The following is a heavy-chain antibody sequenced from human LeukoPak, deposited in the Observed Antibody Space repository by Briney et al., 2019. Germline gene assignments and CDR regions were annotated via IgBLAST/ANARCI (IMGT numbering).Heavy chain of an antibody. D-gene: IGHD3-22*01. CDR2: ISGGGNT. Sequence: GGSLRLSCAASGFPVSSNYMSWVRQAPGKGLEWVSVISGGGNTAYADSVKGRFTISRDNSKNTLYLQMNSLRAEDTAVYYCARGGDSSGSVKRPCDYWGQGTLVTVSS. CDR3: ARGGDSSGSVKRPCDY. J-gene: IGHJ4*02. CDR1: GFPVSSNY. V-gene: IGHV3-53*01.